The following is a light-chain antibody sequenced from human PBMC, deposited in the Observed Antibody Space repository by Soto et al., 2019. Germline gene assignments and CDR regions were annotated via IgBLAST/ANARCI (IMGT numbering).Light chain of an antibody. V-gene: IGKV1-12*01. CDR3: QQVKGFPLS. CDR2: AAS. CDR1: HDIARW. J-gene: IGKJ4*01. Sequence: DIQMTQSPSHVSAFVGDRVAITCRASHDIARWLAWYQQQPGKAPRLLIYAASSLQSRVPTRFSGSGSGTDFALTITNLQPEDSAVYYCQQVKGFPLSFGGGTKVEIK.